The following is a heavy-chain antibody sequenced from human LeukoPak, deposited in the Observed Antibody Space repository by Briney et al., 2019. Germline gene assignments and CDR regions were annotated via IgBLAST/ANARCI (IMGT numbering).Heavy chain of an antibody. CDR2: IYTSGST. V-gene: IGHV4-4*07. Sequence: PSETLSLTCTVGGGSISSYYWRWIRQPAGEGVEWIGRIYTSGSTNYNPSLKSRVTMSVDTSKNQFSLKLSSVTAAGKAVYYCARGNSSSWYYYYYYMDVWGKGTTVTVSS. CDR3: ARGNSSSWYYYYYYMDV. D-gene: IGHD6-13*01. CDR1: GGSISSYY. J-gene: IGHJ6*03.